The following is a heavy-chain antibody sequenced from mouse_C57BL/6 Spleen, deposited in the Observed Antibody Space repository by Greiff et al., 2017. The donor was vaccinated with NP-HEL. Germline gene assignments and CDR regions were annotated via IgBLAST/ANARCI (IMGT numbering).Heavy chain of an antibody. Sequence: EVKLVESGGGLVKPGGSLKLSCAASGFTFSDYGMHWVRQAPEKGLEWVAYISSGSSTIYYADTVKGRFTISRDNAKNTLCLQMTSLRSEDTAMYYCAGGGNSVPFDYWGQGTTLTVSS. CDR2: ISSGSSTI. CDR3: AGGGNSVPFDY. V-gene: IGHV5-17*01. CDR1: GFTFSDYG. J-gene: IGHJ2*01.